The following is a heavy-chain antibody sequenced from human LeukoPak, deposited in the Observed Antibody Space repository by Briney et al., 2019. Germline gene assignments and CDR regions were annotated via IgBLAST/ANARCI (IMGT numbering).Heavy chain of an antibody. D-gene: IGHD4-17*01. CDR1: GFTFGDYA. J-gene: IGHJ4*02. Sequence: GRSLRLSCAASGFTFGDYAMHWVRQAPGKGLEWVSGISWNSGSIGYADSVKGRFTISRDNAKNSLYLQMNSLRAEDTALYYCAKVRASYYGDPTSWDYFDYWGQGTLVTVSS. V-gene: IGHV3-9*01. CDR3: AKVRASYYGDPTSWDYFDY. CDR2: ISWNSGSI.